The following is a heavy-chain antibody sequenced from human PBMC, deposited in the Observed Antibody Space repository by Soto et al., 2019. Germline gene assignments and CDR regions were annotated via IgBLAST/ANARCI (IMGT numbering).Heavy chain of an antibody. CDR1: GFTFSSYA. J-gene: IGHJ6*02. V-gene: IGHV3-23*01. CDR2: ISGSGGST. CDR3: AKITAGIYYYYGMDV. Sequence: GGSLRLSCAASGFTFSSYAMGWARQAPGKGLEWVSAISGSGGSTYYADSVKGRFTISRDNSKNTLYLQMNSLRAEDTAVYYCAKITAGIYYYYGMDVWGQGTTVTAP. D-gene: IGHD6-13*01.